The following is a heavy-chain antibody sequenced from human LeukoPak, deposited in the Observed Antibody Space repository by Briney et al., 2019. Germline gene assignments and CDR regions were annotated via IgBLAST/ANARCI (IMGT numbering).Heavy chain of an antibody. CDR1: GFTFSSYG. CDR2: IRYDGSNK. J-gene: IGHJ4*02. V-gene: IGHV3-30*02. D-gene: IGHD6-13*01. CDR3: ARGRLVGLYSSSWYRVGDY. Sequence: PGGSLRLSCAASGFTFSSYGMHWVRQAPGKGLEWVAFIRYDGSNKYYADSVKGRFTISRDNSKNTLYLQMNSLRAEDTAVYYCARGRLVGLYSSSWYRVGDYWGQGTLVTVSS.